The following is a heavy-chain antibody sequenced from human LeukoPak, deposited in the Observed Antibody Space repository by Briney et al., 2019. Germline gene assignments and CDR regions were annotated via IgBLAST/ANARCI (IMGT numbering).Heavy chain of an antibody. CDR2: INPNSGGT. CDR1: GYTFTAFY. V-gene: IGHV1-2*02. J-gene: IGHJ5*02. D-gene: IGHD2-8*01. Sequence: ASVKVSCKASGYTFTAFYIHWVRQAPGQGLEWMGWINPNSGGTNYAQKFQGRVTMTRDTSITTAYMEVSRLRSDDTAVYYCARGWNGVSLNWFVPWGEGTLVTVSS. CDR3: ARGWNGVSLNWFVP.